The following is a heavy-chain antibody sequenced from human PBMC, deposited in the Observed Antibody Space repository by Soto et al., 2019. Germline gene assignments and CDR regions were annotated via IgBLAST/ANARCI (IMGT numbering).Heavy chain of an antibody. V-gene: IGHV3-23*01. Sequence: EVQLLESGGGLVQSGGSLRLSCAASGFSFRDFAMSWVRQAPGKGLEWVSVMSSSGHTTYYADSVKGRYTISRDNSKNLLYLRMSRLRAEATALYYCAKVAPTPYYYDSSGYASRLAFSGDYWGQGTLVTVSS. CDR1: GFSFRDFA. J-gene: IGHJ4*02. D-gene: IGHD3-22*01. CDR2: MSSSGHTT. CDR3: AKVAPTPYYYDSSGYASRLAFSGDY.